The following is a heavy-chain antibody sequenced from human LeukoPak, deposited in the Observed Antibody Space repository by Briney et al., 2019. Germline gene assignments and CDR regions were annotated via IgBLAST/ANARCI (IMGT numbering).Heavy chain of an antibody. V-gene: IGHV3-21*01. D-gene: IGHD3-16*01. Sequence: GGSLRLSCVASRFSFSLYSMNWVRQAPGKGLEWVSTISGDSSGNYIDYADSVKGRFTISRDNAKNSVFLQMNGLRDDDTAVYYCTREGGVGSWGQGTLVSVSS. CDR2: ISGDSSGNYI. CDR3: TREGGVGS. CDR1: RFSFSLYS. J-gene: IGHJ5*01.